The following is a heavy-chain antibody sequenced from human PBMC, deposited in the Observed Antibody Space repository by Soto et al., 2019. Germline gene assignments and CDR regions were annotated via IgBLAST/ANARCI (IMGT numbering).Heavy chain of an antibody. J-gene: IGHJ4*02. D-gene: IGHD4-17*01. CDR3: ARRTTVTTTRRGSGYCFDY. V-gene: IGHV3-48*01. Sequence: EVQLVKSGGGLVQPGGSLRLSCAASGFTFSSYSMNWVRQAPGKGLEWVTYISSSSSTIYYADSVKGRFTISRDNAKNSLYLQMNSLRAEDTAVYYCARRTTVTTTRRGSGYCFDYWRQGTLVTVSS. CDR2: ISSSSSTI. CDR1: GFTFSSYS.